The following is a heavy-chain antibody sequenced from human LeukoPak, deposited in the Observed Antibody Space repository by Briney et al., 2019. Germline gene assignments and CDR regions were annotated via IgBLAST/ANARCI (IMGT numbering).Heavy chain of an antibody. CDR1: GFTFSNNG. CDR3: AKGYSSGWYYFDY. CDR2: IWKDGSNK. Sequence: PAGSLTLSCAVSGFTFSNNGMHWVRHAQGDGLEWEAVIWKDGSNKYYADSVKGRFTISRDNSKNTLYLQMNSLGVEDTAVYYCAKGYSSGWYYFDYWGQGHLVMVSA. J-gene: IGHJ4*02. V-gene: IGHV3-33*06. D-gene: IGHD6-19*01.